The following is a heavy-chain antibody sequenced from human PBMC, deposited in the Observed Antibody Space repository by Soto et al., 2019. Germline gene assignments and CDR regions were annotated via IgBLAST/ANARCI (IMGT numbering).Heavy chain of an antibody. Sequence: GLEWVSTISSNSAYIYYTDALRGRFTISRDNAKISLHLHMHSLRAEETSVYYCTTDAPRDSSSRTCYASWGPGTLVTVSS. J-gene: IGHJ5*02. D-gene: IGHD2-15*01. CDR3: TTDAPRDSSSRTCYAS. V-gene: IGHV3-21*01. CDR2: ISSNSAYI.